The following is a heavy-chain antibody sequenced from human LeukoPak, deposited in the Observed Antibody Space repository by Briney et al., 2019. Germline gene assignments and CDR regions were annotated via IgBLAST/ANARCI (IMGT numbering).Heavy chain of an antibody. V-gene: IGHV1-69*01. CDR1: GGTFSSYA. CDR2: IIPIFGTA. D-gene: IGHD6-19*01. CDR3: ARTRIAVAGIRY. Sequence: SVKVSCKASGGTFSSYAISWVRQAPGQGLEWMGGIIPIFGTANYAQKFQGRVTITADESTSTAYMELSSLRSEDTAVYYCARTRIAVAGIRYWGQGTLVTVSS. J-gene: IGHJ4*02.